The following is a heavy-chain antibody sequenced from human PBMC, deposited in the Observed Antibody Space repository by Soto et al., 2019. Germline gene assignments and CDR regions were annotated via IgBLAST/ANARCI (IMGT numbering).Heavy chain of an antibody. V-gene: IGHV3-13*01. CDR2: IGTAGDT. J-gene: IGHJ6*02. Sequence: PGGSLRLSCAASGFTFSSYDMHWVRQATGKGLEWVSAIGTAGDTYYPGSVKGRFTISRENAKNSLYLQMNSLRAEDTAVYYCARVRRITIFGVVTHYGMDVWGQGTTVAVSS. CDR3: ARVRRITIFGVVTHYGMDV. D-gene: IGHD3-3*01. CDR1: GFTFSSYD.